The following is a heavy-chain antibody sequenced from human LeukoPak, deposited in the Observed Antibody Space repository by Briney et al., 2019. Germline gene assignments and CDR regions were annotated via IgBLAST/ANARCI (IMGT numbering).Heavy chain of an antibody. V-gene: IGHV4-34*01. D-gene: IGHD1-14*01. Sequence: PSETLSLTCGVSGGSFSGYYWSWIRQSPGKGLEWIGEINESGSTYYNPSLKSRVTISVDTSKNQFSLKLSSVTAADTAVYYCARDHSLSPSPVWFDPWGQGTLVTVSS. CDR1: GGSFSGYY. CDR3: ARDHSLSPSPVWFDP. J-gene: IGHJ5*02. CDR2: INESGST.